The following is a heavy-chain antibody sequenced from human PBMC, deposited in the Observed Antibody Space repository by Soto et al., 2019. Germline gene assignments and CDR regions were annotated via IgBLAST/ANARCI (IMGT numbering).Heavy chain of an antibody. CDR1: GGSISSYY. V-gene: IGHV4-59*12. D-gene: IGHD3-9*01. CDR3: ARELRLRXFDWLSYYYYGMDV. Sequence: SETLSLTCTVSGGSISSYYWSWIRQPPGKGLEWIGYIYYSGSTYYNPSLKSRVTISVDTSKNQFSLKLSSVTAADTAVYYCARELRLRXFDWLSYYYYGMDVWGQGTTVTVSS. CDR2: IYYSGST. J-gene: IGHJ6*02.